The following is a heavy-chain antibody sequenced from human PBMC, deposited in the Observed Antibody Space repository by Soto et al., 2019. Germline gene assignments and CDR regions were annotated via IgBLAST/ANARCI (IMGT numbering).Heavy chain of an antibody. D-gene: IGHD2-15*01. V-gene: IGHV4-61*01. CDR1: GGSVSIGSHY. CDR2: SYYTGNT. Sequence: AETLTLTCTVSGGSVSIGSHYWSWIGQPPGKGVEWIGYSYYTGNTNYNPSLLSRVTISVDTSKNQFSLRLSSVTAADTAVYYCARGEYCSGDTFPGYYYVDYGADVWGQGIXVTFSS. CDR3: ARGEYCSGDTFPGYYYVDYGADV. J-gene: IGHJ6*02.